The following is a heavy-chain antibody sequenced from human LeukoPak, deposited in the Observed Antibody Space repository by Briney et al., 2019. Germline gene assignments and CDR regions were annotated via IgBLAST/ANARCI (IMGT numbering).Heavy chain of an antibody. J-gene: IGHJ5*02. CDR3: AKDSYYDILTGPPYEP. D-gene: IGHD3-9*01. CDR1: GFTFSSYA. Sequence: PGGSLRLSCAASGFTFSSYAMSWVRQAPGKGLEWVSAISGSGGSTYYADSVKGRFTISRDNSKNTLYLQMNSLRAEDTAVYYCAKDSYYDILTGPPYEPWGQGTLVTVSS. CDR2: ISGSGGST. V-gene: IGHV3-23*01.